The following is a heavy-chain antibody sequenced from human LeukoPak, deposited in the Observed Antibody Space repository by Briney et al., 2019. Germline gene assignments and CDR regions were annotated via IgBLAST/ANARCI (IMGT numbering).Heavy chain of an antibody. J-gene: IGHJ3*02. CDR3: AREEYSSSWYRGAFDI. Sequence: SETLSLTCSVSGDSITGYYWGWIRQPPGKGLEWIGNIYYTGNTYYNSSLKSRVTISLDTSKNQFSLKLSSVTAADTAVYYCAREEYSSSWYRGAFDIWGQGTMVTVSS. CDR1: GDSITGYY. CDR2: IYYTGNT. D-gene: IGHD6-13*01. V-gene: IGHV4-39*07.